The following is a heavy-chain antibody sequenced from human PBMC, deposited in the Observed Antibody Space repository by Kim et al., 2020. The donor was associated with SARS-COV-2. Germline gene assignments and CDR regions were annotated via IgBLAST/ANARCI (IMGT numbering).Heavy chain of an antibody. CDR1: GYTFTGYY. CDR3: ARDGGQTLYYYYGMDV. J-gene: IGHJ6*02. V-gene: IGHV1-2*02. CDR2: INPNSGGT. D-gene: IGHD3-10*01. Sequence: ASVKVSCKASGYTFTGYYMHWVRQAPGQGLEWMGWINPNSGGTNYAQKFQGRVTMTRDTSISTAYMELSRLRSDDTAVYYCARDGGQTLYYYYGMDVWGQGTTVTVSS.